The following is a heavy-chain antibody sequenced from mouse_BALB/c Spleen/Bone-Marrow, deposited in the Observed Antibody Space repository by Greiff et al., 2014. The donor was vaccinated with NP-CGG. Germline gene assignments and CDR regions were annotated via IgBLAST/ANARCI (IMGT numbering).Heavy chain of an antibody. V-gene: IGHV1S29*02. J-gene: IGHJ4*01. CDR1: GYTFTDYN. D-gene: IGHD1-2*01. CDR2: IYPNNGGT. CDR3: ARGIITLYYYTMDY. Sequence: EVKLMESGPELVKPGASVKISCKASGYTFTDYNMHWVKQSHGKSLEWIGYIYPNNGGTGYNQKFKNKATLTEDNSSSTAYMELRSLTSEDSAVYYCARGIITLYYYTMDYWGQETSVTVSS.